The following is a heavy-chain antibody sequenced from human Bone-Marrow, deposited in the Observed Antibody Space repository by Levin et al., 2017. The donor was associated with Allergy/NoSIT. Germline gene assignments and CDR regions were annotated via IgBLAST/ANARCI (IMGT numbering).Heavy chain of an antibody. D-gene: IGHD5-18*01. CDR1: GFTFRSFG. V-gene: IGHV3-30*18. Sequence: GGSLRLSCIASGFTFRSFGMHWVRQAPGKGLEWVSVISYDGNTKHYSDSVRGRFTTSRDNSINTVFLQMNGLRNEDSAVYFCAKVSGYRNSTSGDYWGQGTLVTVSS. CDR2: ISYDGNTK. CDR3: AKVSGYRNSTSGDY. J-gene: IGHJ4*02.